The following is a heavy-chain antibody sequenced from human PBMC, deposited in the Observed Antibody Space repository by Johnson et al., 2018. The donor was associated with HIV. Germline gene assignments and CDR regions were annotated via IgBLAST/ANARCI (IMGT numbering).Heavy chain of an antibody. J-gene: IGHJ3*02. CDR3: ARDSGSDAVDI. CDR1: GFTVSGNY. V-gene: IGHV3-53*01. CDR2: IYSGGST. D-gene: IGHD3-10*01. Sequence: VQLVESGGGLMQPGGSLRLSCAASGFTVSGNYMNWVRQAPGKGLEWVSVIYSGGSTYYADSVKGRFTISRDNSKNTLYLQRNSLRVEDTAVYYCARDSGSDAVDIWGQGTMVTVSS.